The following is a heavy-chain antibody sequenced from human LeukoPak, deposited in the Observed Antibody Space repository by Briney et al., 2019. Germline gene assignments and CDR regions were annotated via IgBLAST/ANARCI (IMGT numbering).Heavy chain of an antibody. J-gene: IGHJ4*02. V-gene: IGHV3-23*01. D-gene: IGHD3-10*01. CDR3: AKDQLASITMVRGGVDY. Sequence: GGSLRLSCAASGFTFSSYAMSWVRQAPGKGLEWVSAISGSGGSTYYADSVKGRFTISRDNSKNTLYLQMNSLRAEDTALYYCAKDQLASITMVRGGVDYWGQGALVTVSS. CDR2: ISGSGGST. CDR1: GFTFSSYA.